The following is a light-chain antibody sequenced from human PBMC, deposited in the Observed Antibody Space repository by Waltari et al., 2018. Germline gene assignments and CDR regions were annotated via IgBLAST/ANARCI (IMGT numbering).Light chain of an antibody. CDR3: LQYNSYSLLT. J-gene: IGKJ4*01. CDR1: QSISNW. V-gene: IGKV1-5*03. Sequence: DIQMTQSPSTLSASVGDRIIITCRASQSISNWLAWYQQKPGKAPKLLIYKAFTLETGVPSRFSGSGSGTVFTLTISSLQPDDFATYYCLQYNSYSLLTFGGGTKVEIE. CDR2: KAF.